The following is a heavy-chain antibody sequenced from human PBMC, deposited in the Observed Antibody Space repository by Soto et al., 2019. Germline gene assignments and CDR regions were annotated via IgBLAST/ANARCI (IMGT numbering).Heavy chain of an antibody. J-gene: IGHJ6*02. V-gene: IGHV4-4*07. CDR2: IYTSGST. Sequence: SETVSRTCTVSGGSISSYYWSWIRQPAGKGLEWIVRIYTSGSTNYIPSLKSRVTMSVDTSKNQFSLKLSSVTAADAAVYYCARDSSSSGNHYYYYYGMELWGHGTKVTVSS. CDR1: GGSISSYY. D-gene: IGHD6-6*01. CDR3: ARDSSSSGNHYYYYYGMEL.